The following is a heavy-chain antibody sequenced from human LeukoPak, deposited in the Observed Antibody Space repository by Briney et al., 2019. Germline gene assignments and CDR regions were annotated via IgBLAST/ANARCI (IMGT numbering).Heavy chain of an antibody. V-gene: IGHV4-4*07. D-gene: IGHD6-13*01. Sequence: KTSETLSLTCTVSGGSISSYYWSWIRQPAGKGLEWIGRTYTSGSTNYNPSLKSRVTMSVDTSKNQFSLKLSSVTAADTAVYYCARDRVSSWYLGFDYWGQGTLVTVSS. CDR3: ARDRVSSWYLGFDY. CDR1: GGSISSYY. J-gene: IGHJ4*02. CDR2: TYTSGST.